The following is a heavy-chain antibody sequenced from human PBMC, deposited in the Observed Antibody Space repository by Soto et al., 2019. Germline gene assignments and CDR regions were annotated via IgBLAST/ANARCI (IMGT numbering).Heavy chain of an antibody. CDR3: ARDKDRAQLGGNYYYFMDV. V-gene: IGHV1-69*12. CDR2: IMPIFRTA. J-gene: IGHJ6*02. CDR1: GGTFSTAA. Sequence: QVQVVQSGAEMKKPGSSVKVSCKTSGGTFSTAAISWVRQAPGQGLEWMGGIMPIFRTADYAQKFQGRVTITADESATPAYLELSSLRSEDTAVYYCARDKDRAQLGGNYYYFMDVWGQGTTVTVTS. D-gene: IGHD3-3*02.